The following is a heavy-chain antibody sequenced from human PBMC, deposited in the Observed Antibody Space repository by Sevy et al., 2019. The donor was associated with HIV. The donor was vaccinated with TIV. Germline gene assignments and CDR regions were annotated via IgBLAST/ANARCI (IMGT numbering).Heavy chain of an antibody. V-gene: IGHV3-7*01. J-gene: IGHJ4*02. CDR2: IKGDGSDK. CDR3: AHETFGRFDS. CDR1: GFTFSANW. D-gene: IGHD3-16*01. Sequence: GGSLRLSCAASGFTFSANWMNWVRQAPGKGLEWVANIKGDGSDKHYVDSVEGRFTISRDNAKNLLYLQMNSLRVEDTAVYYCAHETFGRFDSWGQGTLVPVSS.